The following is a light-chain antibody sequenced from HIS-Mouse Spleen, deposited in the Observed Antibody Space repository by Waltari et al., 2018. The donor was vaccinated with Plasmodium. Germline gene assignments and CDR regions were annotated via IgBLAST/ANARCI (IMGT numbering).Light chain of an antibody. Sequence: DIQMTQYPSSLSASVGDRVTITCRASQSISSYLNWYQQKPGKAPKLLIYAASSLQSGVPSRFSGSGSGTDFTLTISSLQPEYFATYYCQQSYSTWTFGQGTKVEIK. J-gene: IGKJ1*01. CDR1: QSISSY. CDR2: AAS. CDR3: QQSYSTWT. V-gene: IGKV1-39*01.